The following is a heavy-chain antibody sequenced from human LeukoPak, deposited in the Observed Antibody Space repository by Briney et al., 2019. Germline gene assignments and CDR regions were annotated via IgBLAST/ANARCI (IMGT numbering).Heavy chain of an antibody. J-gene: IGHJ6*02. CDR2: IYHSGST. V-gene: IGHV4-30-2*01. CDR1: GGSISSGGYY. Sequence: PSQTLSLTCTVSGGSISSGGYYWSWIRQPPGKGLEWIGYIYHSGSTYYNPSLKSRVTISVDRSKNQFSLKLSSVTAADTAVYYCARRRVTTVRYGYYYYGMDVWGQGTTVTVPS. D-gene: IGHD4-17*01. CDR3: ARRRVTTVRYGYYYYGMDV.